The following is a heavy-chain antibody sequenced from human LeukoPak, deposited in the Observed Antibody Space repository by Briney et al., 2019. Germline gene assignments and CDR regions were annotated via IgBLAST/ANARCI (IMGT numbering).Heavy chain of an antibody. CDR2: ISGSGGST. Sequence: PGGSLRLSCAASGFTFSSYGMSWVRQAPGNGLEWVSAISGSGGSTYYADSVKGRFTISRDNSKNTLYLQMNSLRAEDTAVYYCARDRRDGYNYHFDYWGQGTLVTVSS. CDR3: ARDRRDGYNYHFDY. CDR1: GFTFSSYG. V-gene: IGHV3-23*01. J-gene: IGHJ4*02. D-gene: IGHD5-24*01.